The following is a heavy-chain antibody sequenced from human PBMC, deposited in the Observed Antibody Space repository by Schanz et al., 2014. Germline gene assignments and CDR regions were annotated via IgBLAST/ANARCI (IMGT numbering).Heavy chain of an antibody. J-gene: IGHJ5*02. CDR1: AYTFTGYY. CDR2: INTNNGDP. CDR3: ARGGVVVVTAALNWFDP. D-gene: IGHD2-15*01. Sequence: QVQLVQSGAEVKEPGASVKVSCKASAYTFTGYYLHWVRQAPGQGLEWMGWINTNNGDPTYAQGFTGRFVFSLDTSVSTAYLQISSLKAEDTAVYYCARGGVVVVTAALNWFDPWGQGTLVTVSS. V-gene: IGHV7-4-1*02.